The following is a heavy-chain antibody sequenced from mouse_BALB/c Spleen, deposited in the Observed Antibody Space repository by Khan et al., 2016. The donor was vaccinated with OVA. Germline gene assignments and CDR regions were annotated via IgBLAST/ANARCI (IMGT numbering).Heavy chain of an antibody. V-gene: IGHV1-18*01. CDR2: INPKNGVT. D-gene: IGHD3-3*01. CDR1: GYTFIEYT. CDR3: ARDAGRY. J-gene: IGHJ4*01. Sequence: VQLQQSGPELVKPGASVKISCKTSGYTFIEYTLHWVKQSHGKSLEWIGVINPKNGVTSYNQKFKGKATLTVDKSSSTAYMEFCSLTSEDSAVYYCARDAGRYWGQGTSVTVSS.